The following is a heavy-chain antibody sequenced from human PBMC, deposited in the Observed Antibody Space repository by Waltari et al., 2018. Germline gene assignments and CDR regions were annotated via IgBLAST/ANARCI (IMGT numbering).Heavy chain of an antibody. CDR2: SDGNIAGT. CDR3: ARRDWNKGLDY. V-gene: IGHV4-59*12. D-gene: IGHD1-1*01. Sequence: QLQLQESGPGLVKPSETLSLTCAVSCGSISGYYWSWIRQPPGKGLEWIGNSDGNIAGTNYNPSLKSRVTISKDTSKNQFSLKLSSVTAADTAVYYCARRDWNKGLDYWGQGVLVTVSS. CDR1: CGSISGYY. J-gene: IGHJ4*02.